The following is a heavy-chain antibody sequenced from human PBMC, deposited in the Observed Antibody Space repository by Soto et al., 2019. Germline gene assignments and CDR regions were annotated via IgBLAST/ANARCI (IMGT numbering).Heavy chain of an antibody. CDR2: ISVSGSII. D-gene: IGHD6-13*01. J-gene: IGHJ4*02. V-gene: IGHV3-48*03. CDR3: VRDTMRASAAASLDY. Sequence: GCLRLSCAAAGFTFSTYEFNWVRQAPGRGLEWISYISVSGSIIKYADSVKGRFTISRDNAENSLHLHMSSLRVDDTAVYFCVRDTMRASAAASLDYWGQGTQVTVSS. CDR1: GFTFSTYE.